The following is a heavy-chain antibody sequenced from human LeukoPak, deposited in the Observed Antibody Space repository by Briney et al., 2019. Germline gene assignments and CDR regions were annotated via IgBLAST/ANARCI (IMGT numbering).Heavy chain of an antibody. CDR2: VDPGDAKA. CDR1: GYSFSDYY. J-gene: IGHJ3*01. D-gene: IGHD3-10*01. V-gene: IGHV1-69-2*01. CDR3: PTSGPSSLAFDV. Sequence: ASVKVSCKSSGYSFSDYYIHWVRQAPGGGLQWLGRVDPGDAKAVYSENLQGRVTITADSFSDSTYMFLSSLTSEDTAFYYCPTSGPSSLAFDVWGQGTVVTVSS.